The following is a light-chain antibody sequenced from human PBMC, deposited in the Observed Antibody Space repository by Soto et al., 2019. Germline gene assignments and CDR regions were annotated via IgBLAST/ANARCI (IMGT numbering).Light chain of an antibody. V-gene: IGKV3-20*01. J-gene: IGKJ1*01. CDR2: GAS. CDR1: QSVSSNY. Sequence: DILLTQSPGTLSLSPGETVTLSCRASQSVSSNYLAWYQQRRGRAPRLLIYGASTRATGIPDRFSSSGSGTDFTLAISRLEPEDFAVYYCQQYGDSPWTFGQGTKVEIK. CDR3: QQYGDSPWT.